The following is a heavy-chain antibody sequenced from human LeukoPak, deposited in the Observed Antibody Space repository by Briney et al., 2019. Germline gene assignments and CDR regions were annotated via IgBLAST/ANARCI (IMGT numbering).Heavy chain of an antibody. CDR2: IKSKTDGGTT. V-gene: IGHV3-15*01. CDR3: TTTLRGVDY. J-gene: IGHJ4*02. CDR1: GFTFSDYY. D-gene: IGHD5-12*01. Sequence: GGSLRLSCAASGFTFSDYYMSWIRQAPGKGLEWVGRIKSKTDGGTTDYAAPVKGRFTISRDDSKNTLYLQMNSLKTEDTAVYYCTTTLRGVDYWGQRTLVTVSS.